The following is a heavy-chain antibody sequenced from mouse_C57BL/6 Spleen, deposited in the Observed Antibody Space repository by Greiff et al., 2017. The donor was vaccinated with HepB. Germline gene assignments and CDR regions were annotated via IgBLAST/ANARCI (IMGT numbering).Heavy chain of an antibody. J-gene: IGHJ2*01. CDR2: IDPNSGGT. CDR1: GYTFTSYW. V-gene: IGHV1-72*01. CDR3: ARRGDYDVEYFDY. D-gene: IGHD2-4*01. Sequence: QVQLQQSGAELVKPGASVKLSCKASGYTFTSYWMPWVKQRPGRGLEWIGRIDPNSGGTQYNEKSKSKATLTVDKPSSTAYMKLSSLTSEDSAVYDCARRGDYDVEYFDYWGQGTTLTVSS.